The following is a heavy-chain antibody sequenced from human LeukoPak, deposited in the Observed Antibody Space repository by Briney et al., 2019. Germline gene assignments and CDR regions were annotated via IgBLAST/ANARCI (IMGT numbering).Heavy chain of an antibody. CDR1: GFTVSSNV. CDR2: IYTGGDT. CDR3: ARRHYYDSSGYYYDY. V-gene: IGHV3-66*04. J-gene: IGHJ4*02. D-gene: IGHD3-22*01. Sequence: PGGSLRLSCAASGFTVSSNVMNWVRQSPGKGLEWVSVIYTGGDTYYADSVKGRFTISRDNSRNTLYLQMNYLRAEDTAVYYCARRHYYDSSGYYYDYWGQGALVTVSS.